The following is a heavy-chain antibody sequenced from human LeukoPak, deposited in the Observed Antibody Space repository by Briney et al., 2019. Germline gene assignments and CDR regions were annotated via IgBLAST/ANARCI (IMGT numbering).Heavy chain of an antibody. CDR2: FDPEDGET. D-gene: IGHD2-2*01. CDR3: HAIVVVPAAIPPY. Sequence: ASVKVSCKVSGYTLTGLSMHWVRQAPGKGLEWMGGFDPEDGETIYAQKFQGRVTMTEDTSTDTAYMELSSLRSEDTAVYYCHAIVVVPAAIPPYWGQGTLVTVSS. CDR1: GYTLTGLS. J-gene: IGHJ4*02. V-gene: IGHV1-24*01.